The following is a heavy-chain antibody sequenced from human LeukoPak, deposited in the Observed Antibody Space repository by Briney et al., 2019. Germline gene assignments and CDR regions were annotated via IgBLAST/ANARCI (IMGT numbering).Heavy chain of an antibody. CDR3: TTVTHFYL. J-gene: IGHJ4*02. CDR1: GFTFIGAW. Sequence: GGSLRLSCATSGFTFIGAWLSWVRQVPGKGLEWIGRIKSDGATDYAAPVRGRFTISRDVSRATLYLEMNSLKTEDTAIYYCTTVTHFYLGGQGTLVTVSS. D-gene: IGHD2-15*01. CDR2: IKSDGAT. V-gene: IGHV3-15*01.